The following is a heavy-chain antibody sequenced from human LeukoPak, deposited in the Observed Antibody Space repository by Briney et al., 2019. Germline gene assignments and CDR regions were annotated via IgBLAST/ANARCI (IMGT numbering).Heavy chain of an antibody. Sequence: GESLKISCKGSGYSFTSYWIGWVRQMPGKGLEWMGIIYPGDSDTRYSPSFQGQVTISADKSISTAYLQWSSLKASDTAMYYCARRKSGGNSVDYFDYWGQGTLVTVSS. CDR1: GYSFTSYW. CDR2: IYPGDSDT. V-gene: IGHV5-51*01. CDR3: ARRKSGGNSVDYFDY. D-gene: IGHD4-23*01. J-gene: IGHJ4*02.